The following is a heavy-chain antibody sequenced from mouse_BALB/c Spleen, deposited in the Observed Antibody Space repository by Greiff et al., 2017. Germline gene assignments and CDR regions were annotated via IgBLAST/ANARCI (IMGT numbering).Heavy chain of an antibody. CDR1: GYSITSDYA. Sequence: EVKLMESGPGLVKPSQSLSLTCTVTGYSITSDYAWNWIRQFPGNQLEWMGYISDSGSTSYNPALKSRISITRDTTKNPFFLQWNSVTTEDTATYYGARRTARSFDYWGQGTTLTVSS. CDR3: ARRTARSFDY. D-gene: IGHD3-3*01. V-gene: IGHV3-2*02. J-gene: IGHJ2*01. CDR2: ISDSGST.